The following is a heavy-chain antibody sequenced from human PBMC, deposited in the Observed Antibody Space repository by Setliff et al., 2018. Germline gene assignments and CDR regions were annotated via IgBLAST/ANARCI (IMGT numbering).Heavy chain of an antibody. V-gene: IGHV3-48*01. CDR2: ISSSSSTI. CDR1: GFTFSSYA. D-gene: IGHD3-3*01. J-gene: IGHJ6*03. CDR3: ARGPTIFGAIYYMDV. Sequence: GSLRLSCAASGFTFSSYAMTWVRQAPGKGLEWVSYISSSSSTIYYADSVKGRFTISRDNAKNSLYLQMNSLRAEDTAVYYCARGPTIFGAIYYMDVWGKGTTVTVSS.